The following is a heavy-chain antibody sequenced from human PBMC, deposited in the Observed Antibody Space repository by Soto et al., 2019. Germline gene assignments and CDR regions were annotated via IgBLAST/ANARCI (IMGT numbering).Heavy chain of an antibody. V-gene: IGHV4-31*02. Sequence: TLSLTCTVSGGSISSGGYYWSWIRQHPGKGLEWIGYIYYSGSTYYNPSLKSRVTISVDTSKNQFSLKLSSVTAADTAVYYCARVNKAAAISSFDPWGQGTLVTVSS. CDR1: GGSISSGGYY. J-gene: IGHJ5*02. CDR2: IYYSGST. D-gene: IGHD2-2*01. CDR3: ARVNKAAAISSFDP.